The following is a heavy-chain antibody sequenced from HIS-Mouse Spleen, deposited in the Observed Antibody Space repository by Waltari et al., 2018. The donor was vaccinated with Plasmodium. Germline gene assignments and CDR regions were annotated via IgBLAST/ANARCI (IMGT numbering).Heavy chain of an antibody. V-gene: IGHV1-2*02. Sequence: QVQLVQSGAEVKKPGASVKVSCKASGYTFTGYYMPRVRQAPGQGLEWMGWVNPNSGGTNYAQKFQGRVTMTRDTSISTAYMELSRLRSDDTAVYYCARDLAAAGHFDYWGQGTLVTVSS. CDR3: ARDLAAAGHFDY. D-gene: IGHD6-13*01. J-gene: IGHJ4*02. CDR2: VNPNSGGT. CDR1: GYTFTGYY.